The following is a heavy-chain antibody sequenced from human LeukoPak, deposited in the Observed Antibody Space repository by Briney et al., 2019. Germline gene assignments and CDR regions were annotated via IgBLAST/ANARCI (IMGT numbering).Heavy chain of an antibody. CDR3: ARDARYSSGWYMETPPDY. CDR2: INPKSGDT. J-gene: IGHJ4*02. CDR1: GYIFTGQY. Sequence: ASVKVSCKASGYIFTGQYMHWVRQAPGLGLEWMGWINPKSGDTKYAQKFQGRVTMTRDTSISTAYVELSRLRSDDTAVYYCARDARYSSGWYMETPPDYWGQGTLVTVSS. D-gene: IGHD6-19*01. V-gene: IGHV1-2*02.